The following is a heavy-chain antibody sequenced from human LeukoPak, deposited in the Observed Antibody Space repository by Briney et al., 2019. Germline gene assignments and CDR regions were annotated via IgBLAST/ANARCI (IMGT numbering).Heavy chain of an antibody. J-gene: IGHJ6*02. Sequence: ASVKVSCKASGYTFTSYGISWVRQAPGQGLEWMGWISAYNGNTNYAQKLQGRVIMTTGTSTSTAYMELRSLRSDDTAVYYCAREAKIVVAPAATYYYYYGMDVWGQGTTVTVSS. CDR2: ISAYNGNT. V-gene: IGHV1-18*01. CDR1: GYTFTSYG. D-gene: IGHD2-2*01. CDR3: AREAKIVVAPAATYYYYYGMDV.